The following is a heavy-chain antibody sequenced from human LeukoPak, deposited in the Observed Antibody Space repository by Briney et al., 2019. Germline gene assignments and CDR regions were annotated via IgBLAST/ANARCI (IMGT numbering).Heavy chain of an antibody. D-gene: IGHD3-22*01. V-gene: IGHV3-23*01. Sequence: GGSLRLSCTASGFTFSSYAMSWVRQAPGKGLEWVSAISGSGGSTYYADSVKGRFTISRDNSKNTLFLQVNSLRAEDTAVYYCAGDTADLGDADYYDSSGYLDYWGQGTLVTVSS. CDR1: GFTFSSYA. CDR3: AGDTADLGDADYYDSSGYLDY. J-gene: IGHJ4*02. CDR2: ISGSGGST.